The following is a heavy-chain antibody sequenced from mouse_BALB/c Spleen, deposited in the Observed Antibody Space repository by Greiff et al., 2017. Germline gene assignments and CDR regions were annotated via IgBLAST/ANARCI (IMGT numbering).Heavy chain of an antibody. J-gene: IGHJ4*01. V-gene: IGHV5-6-5*01. Sequence: EVKLMESGGGLVKPGGSLKLSCAASGFTFSSYAMSWVRQTPEKRLEWVASISSGGSTYYPDSVKGRFTISRDNARNILYLQMSSLRSEDTAMYYCARTPLYHYYAMDYWGQGTSVTVSS. CDR3: ARTPLYHYYAMDY. CDR2: ISSGGST. CDR1: GFTFSSYA.